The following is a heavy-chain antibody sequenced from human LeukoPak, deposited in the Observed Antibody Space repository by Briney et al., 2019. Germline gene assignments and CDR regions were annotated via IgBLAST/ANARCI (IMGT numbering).Heavy chain of an antibody. J-gene: IGHJ4*01. CDR2: INPSGGST. D-gene: IGHD3-10*01. CDR3: ARQFGELPIEY. V-gene: IGHV1-46*01. CDR1: GYTFTSYY. Sequence: ASVKVSCKASGYTFTSYYMHWVRQAPGQGLEWKGIINPSGGSTSYAQKFQGRVTMTRDTSTSTVYMELSSLRSEDTAVYYCARQFGELPIEYRGQGTLVTVSS.